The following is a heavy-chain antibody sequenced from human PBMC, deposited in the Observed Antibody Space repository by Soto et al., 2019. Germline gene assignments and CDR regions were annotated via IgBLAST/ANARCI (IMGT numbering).Heavy chain of an antibody. CDR1: GFSLSTSGVG. CDR2: IYWDDDK. Sequence: QITLKESGPTLVKPTQALTLPCTVSGFSLSTSGVGVVWIRQPPGKALEWLALIYWDDDKYYRPSLKSRLIVTKDTAKNQVVLTMTKTDPMDTATYYCARAPGHGTIWYVAYWGQGTLVTVSS. J-gene: IGHJ4*02. CDR3: ARAPGHGTIWYVAY. V-gene: IGHV2-5*02. D-gene: IGHD3-16*01.